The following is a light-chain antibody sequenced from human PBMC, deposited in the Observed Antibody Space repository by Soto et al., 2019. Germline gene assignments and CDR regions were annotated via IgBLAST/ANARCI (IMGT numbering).Light chain of an antibody. CDR3: FSYTSSGTYV. J-gene: IGLJ1*01. CDR1: SSDVGNYKY. Sequence: QSALTQPASVSGSPGQSITISCTGTSSDVGNYKYVSWYQQHPGEAPKLMIYEVSNRPSGVSNRFSGSKSGNTASLTISGLQAADETDYYCFSYTSSGTYVFGTGTKLTVL. CDR2: EVS. V-gene: IGLV2-14*01.